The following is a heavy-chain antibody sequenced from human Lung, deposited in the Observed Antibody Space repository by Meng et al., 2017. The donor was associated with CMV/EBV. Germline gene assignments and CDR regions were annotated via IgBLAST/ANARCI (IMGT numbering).Heavy chain of an antibody. CDR2: IYSGGRST. Sequence: GEXXKISCAASGFTFSDFAMSWVRQAPGKGLEWVSVIYSGGRSTSYAVSVKGPFTISRDNSKNTLYLQMNRLRADDTAVYYCAKMYCGTTSCYILDFWGLGTXVTVSS. V-gene: IGHV3-23*03. CDR3: AKMYCGTTSCYILDF. D-gene: IGHD2-2*02. CDR1: GFTFSDFA. J-gene: IGHJ4*02.